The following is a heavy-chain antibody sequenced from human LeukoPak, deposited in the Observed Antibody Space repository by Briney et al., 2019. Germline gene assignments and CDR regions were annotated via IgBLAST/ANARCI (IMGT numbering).Heavy chain of an antibody. Sequence: PGGSLRLSCAASGFTFSTFAMTWVRQAPGKGLEWVSTINFSGGNAYYADSVKGRFTISRDNAKNSLYLQMNSLRADDTAFYYCARLYGYGDLYYFDYWGQGSLVTVPS. V-gene: IGHV3-21*01. CDR2: INFSGGNA. J-gene: IGHJ4*02. CDR3: ARLYGYGDLYYFDY. CDR1: GFTFSTFA. D-gene: IGHD4-17*01.